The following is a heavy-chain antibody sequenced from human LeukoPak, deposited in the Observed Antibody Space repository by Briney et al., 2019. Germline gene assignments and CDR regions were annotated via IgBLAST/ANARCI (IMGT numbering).Heavy chain of an antibody. V-gene: IGHV3-23*01. Sequence: GGSLRLSCAASGFTFSSYAMNWVRQAPGKGLEWVSAISASGGNRYYADSVKGRFTVSRDTSKNTLSLQMNSLRAEDTAVYYCAKDPVAGPLDYWGQGTTVTVSS. CDR2: ISASGGNR. CDR1: GFTFSSYA. J-gene: IGHJ4*03. D-gene: IGHD6-19*01. CDR3: AKDPVAGPLDY.